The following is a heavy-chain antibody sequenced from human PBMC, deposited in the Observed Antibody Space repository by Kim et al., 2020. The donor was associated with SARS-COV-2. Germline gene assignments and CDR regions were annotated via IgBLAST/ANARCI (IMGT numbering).Heavy chain of an antibody. CDR3: ARGGAPGYYRLPFNT. Sequence: AESVKGRFTISRDDSKNALCLQMNSRRVEDTAIYYCARGGAPGYYRLPFNTWGQGIQVIVSS. J-gene: IGHJ5*02. V-gene: IGHV3-53*01. D-gene: IGHD3-16*01.